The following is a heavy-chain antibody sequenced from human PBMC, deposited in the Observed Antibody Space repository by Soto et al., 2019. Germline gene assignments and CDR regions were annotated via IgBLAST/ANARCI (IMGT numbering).Heavy chain of an antibody. CDR1: GYTFTSYG. CDR3: ARAVYYYDSSGGEDNWFDP. D-gene: IGHD3-22*01. Sequence: QVQLVQSGAEVKKPGASVKVSCKASGYTFTSYGISWVRQAPGQGLEWMGWISAYNGNTNYAQKLQGRVTMTTDTSTSTAYMELRSLRPDDTAVYYCARAVYYYDSSGGEDNWFDPWGQGTLVTVSS. V-gene: IGHV1-18*01. CDR2: ISAYNGNT. J-gene: IGHJ5*02.